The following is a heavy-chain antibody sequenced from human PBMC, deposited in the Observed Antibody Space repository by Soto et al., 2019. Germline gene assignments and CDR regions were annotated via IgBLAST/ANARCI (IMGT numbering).Heavy chain of an antibody. CDR3: ESVALGYDYADV. CDR2: INPSGDGT. V-gene: IGHV1-46*02. Sequence: ASVKVSCKAFGYTFNAFYMHWVRQAPGQGLEWMGVINPSGDGTSYAQKFQGRVTMTRDTSTSTVYMELSSLRSEDTAVYYCESVALGYDYADVWGQGTTVTVSS. D-gene: IGHD4-17*01. CDR1: GYTFNAFY. J-gene: IGHJ6*02.